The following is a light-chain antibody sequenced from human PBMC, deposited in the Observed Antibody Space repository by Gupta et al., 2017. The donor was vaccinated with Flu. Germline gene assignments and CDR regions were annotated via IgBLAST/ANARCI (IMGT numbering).Light chain of an antibody. Sequence: QSALTQPASLSGSPGQSLTISCTATSSDVGSYNLVSWYQQHPGKAPKLMIYEGSKRPSGVSNRFSGSKSGNTASLTISGLQAEDEADYYCCSYAGSSTVFGGGTKLTVL. V-gene: IGLV2-23*01. J-gene: IGLJ3*02. CDR1: SSDVGSYNL. CDR2: EGS. CDR3: CSYAGSSTV.